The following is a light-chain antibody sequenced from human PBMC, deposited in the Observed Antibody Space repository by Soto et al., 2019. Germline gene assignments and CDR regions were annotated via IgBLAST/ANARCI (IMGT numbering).Light chain of an antibody. CDR3: QKYNSAPWT. CDR1: QGISKY. Sequence: DIQRTQSPSSLSASVGDRVTITCRASQGISKYLGWYQQKPGKVPELLIYAASTLQSGVPSRFSGSGSGTDFNLTISSLQPEDVSTYYCQKYNSAPWTVGQGTKVEIK. J-gene: IGKJ1*01. CDR2: AAS. V-gene: IGKV1-27*01.